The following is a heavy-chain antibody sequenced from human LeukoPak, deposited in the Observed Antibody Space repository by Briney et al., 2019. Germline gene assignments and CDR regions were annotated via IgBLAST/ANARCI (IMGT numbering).Heavy chain of an antibody. D-gene: IGHD6-13*01. CDR2: IYYSGST. CDR1: GGPISSSSYY. CDR3: AENAAGVIY. V-gene: IGHV4-39*01. Sequence: PSETLSLTCTVSGGPISSSSYYWGWIRQPPGKGLEWIGSIYYSGSTYYNPSLKSRVTISVDTSKNQFSLKLSSVTAADTAVYYCAENAAGVIYWGQGTLVTVSS. J-gene: IGHJ4*02.